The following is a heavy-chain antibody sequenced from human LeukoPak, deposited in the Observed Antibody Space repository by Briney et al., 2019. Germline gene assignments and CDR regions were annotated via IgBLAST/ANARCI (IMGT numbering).Heavy chain of an antibody. V-gene: IGHV4-34*01. D-gene: IGHD3-10*01. J-gene: IGHJ2*01. CDR2: INHSGST. CDR1: GGSFSGYY. Sequence: SETLSLTCAVYGGSFSGYYWSWIRQPPGKGLEWIGEINHSGSTNYNPSLKSRVTISVDTSKNQFSLKLSSVTAADTAVYYCARAMITMVRGVISSGRYFDLWGRGTLVTVSS. CDR3: ARAMITMVRGVISSGRYFDL.